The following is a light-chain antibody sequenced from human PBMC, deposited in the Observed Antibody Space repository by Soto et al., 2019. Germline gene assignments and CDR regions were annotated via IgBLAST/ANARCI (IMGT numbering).Light chain of an antibody. CDR2: KAS. V-gene: IGKV1-5*03. Sequence: DIQMTQSPSTLSASVGDRVTITSRASQSISSWLAWYQQKPGKAPKLLIYKASSLESGVPSRFSGSGSGTEFTLTISSLQPDDFATYYCQQYNSYSWTFGQGTKV. CDR1: QSISSW. CDR3: QQYNSYSWT. J-gene: IGKJ1*01.